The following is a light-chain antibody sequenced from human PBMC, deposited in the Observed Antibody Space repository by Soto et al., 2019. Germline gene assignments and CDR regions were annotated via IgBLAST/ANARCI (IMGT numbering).Light chain of an antibody. CDR2: AAS. J-gene: IGKJ3*01. CDR1: QGINNL. V-gene: IGKV1-17*01. CDR3: LQHDTYPFT. Sequence: DLQMTQSPSSLSASVGDRDTITCRASQGINNLLGWYQQGPGKAPKRLIYAASNLEGGVPSRFSGSGSGTAFTRTISSLQPDDFATYYCLQHDTYPFTFGPGTKVDVK.